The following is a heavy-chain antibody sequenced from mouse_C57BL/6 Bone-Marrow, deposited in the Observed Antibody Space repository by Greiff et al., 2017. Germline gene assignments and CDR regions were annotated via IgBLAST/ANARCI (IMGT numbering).Heavy chain of an antibody. D-gene: IGHD1-1*01. CDR1: GFTFSDYH. V-gene: IGHV5-12*01. CDR3: ARHTVEYYFDY. J-gene: IGHJ2*01. Sequence: EVMLVESGGGLVQPGGSLKLSCAASGFTFSDYHMYWVRQTPEKRLEWVAYISNGGGSTYYPDTVKGRFTISRDNAKNTLYLQMSRLKSEDTAMYYCARHTVEYYFDYWGQGTTLTVSS. CDR2: ISNGGGST.